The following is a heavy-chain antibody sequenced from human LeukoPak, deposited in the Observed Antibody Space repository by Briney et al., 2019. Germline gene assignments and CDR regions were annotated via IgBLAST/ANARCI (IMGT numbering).Heavy chain of an antibody. Sequence: WASVKVSCKASGYTFTSYSMHWVRQAPGQRLEWMGWINAGNGNTKFSQKFQGRVTITRDTSASTAYMELSSLRSEDTAVYYCARFLGGSYGMDVWGQGTTVTVSS. CDR3: ARFLGGSYGMDV. J-gene: IGHJ6*02. D-gene: IGHD1-26*01. V-gene: IGHV1-3*01. CDR1: GYTFTSYS. CDR2: INAGNGNT.